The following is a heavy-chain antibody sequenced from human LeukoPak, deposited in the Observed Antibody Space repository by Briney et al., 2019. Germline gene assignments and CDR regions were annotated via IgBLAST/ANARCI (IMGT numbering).Heavy chain of an antibody. CDR1: GGTFSSYA. CDR2: IIPIFGTA. CDR3: ARRKKTKYDSSGYYYHDAFDI. Sequence: SVKVSCKASGGTFSSYAISWVRQAPGQGLEWMGRIIPIFGTANYAQKFQGRVTITTDESTSTAYMELSSLRPEDTAVYYCARRKKTKYDSSGYYYHDAFDIWGQGTMVTVSS. J-gene: IGHJ3*02. V-gene: IGHV1-69*05. D-gene: IGHD3-22*01.